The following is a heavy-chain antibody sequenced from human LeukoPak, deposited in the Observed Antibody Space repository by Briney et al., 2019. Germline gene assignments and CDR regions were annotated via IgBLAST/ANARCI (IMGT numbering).Heavy chain of an antibody. CDR2: IYYSGST. CDR3: ARETGYSSGPFDY. Sequence: SETLSLTCTVYGGSISSYYWSWIRQPPGKGLEWIGYIYYSGSTNYNPSLKSRVTISVDTSKNQFSLKLSSVTAADTAVYYCARETGYSSGPFDYWGQGTLVTVSS. D-gene: IGHD6-19*01. V-gene: IGHV4-59*01. CDR1: GGSISSYY. J-gene: IGHJ4*02.